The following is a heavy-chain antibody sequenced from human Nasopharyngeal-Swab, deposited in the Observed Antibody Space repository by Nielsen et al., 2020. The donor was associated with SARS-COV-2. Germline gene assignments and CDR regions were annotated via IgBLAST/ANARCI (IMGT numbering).Heavy chain of an antibody. CDR3: ARSDDYSNFPYYYGMDV. D-gene: IGHD4-11*01. V-gene: IGHV5-10-1*01. Sequence: VRQMPGKGLEWMGRIDPSDSYTNYSPSFQGHVTISADKSISTAYLQWSSLKASDTAMYYCARSDDYSNFPYYYGMDVWGQGTTVTSP. CDR2: IDPSDSYT. J-gene: IGHJ6*02.